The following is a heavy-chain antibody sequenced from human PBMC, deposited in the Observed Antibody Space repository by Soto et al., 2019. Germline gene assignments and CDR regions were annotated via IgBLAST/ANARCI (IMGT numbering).Heavy chain of an antibody. J-gene: IGHJ2*01. CDR3: AKDLRGPQAGTWYCDL. CDR2: ITAAGDRT. D-gene: IGHD6-13*01. Sequence: EVQLLESGGGLVQPGGSLRLSCAASGFSFSSKSMTWVRQAAGKGLEWVSGITAAGDRTYYADSVKGRFTISRDNSKNTLYLQMNSLGVEDTAVYYCAKDLRGPQAGTWYCDLWGRGTLVTVSS. CDR1: GFSFSSKS. V-gene: IGHV3-23*01.